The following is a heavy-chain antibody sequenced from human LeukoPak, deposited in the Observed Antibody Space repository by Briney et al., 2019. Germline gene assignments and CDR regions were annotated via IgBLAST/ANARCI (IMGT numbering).Heavy chain of an antibody. D-gene: IGHD2-15*01. J-gene: IGHJ3*02. CDR1: GGTFSSYT. CDR2: IIPLFGTP. Sequence: AVKVSCKASGGTFSSYTISWVRQAPVQGLEWMGGIIPLFGTPDYAQKFQDRLTITADKSTSTAYMELSSLRSEDTAVYYCARDAGIVVVVAAISRHDAFDIWGQGTMVTVSS. CDR3: ARDAGIVVVVAAISRHDAFDI. V-gene: IGHV1-69*06.